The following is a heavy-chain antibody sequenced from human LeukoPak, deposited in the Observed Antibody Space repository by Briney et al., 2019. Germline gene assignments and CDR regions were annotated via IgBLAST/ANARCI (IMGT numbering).Heavy chain of an antibody. D-gene: IGHD4-17*01. CDR3: AREYGDFDY. V-gene: IGHV4-4*07. CDR2: INTRGNT. Sequence: SETLSLTCIVSGGYISSYYWSWIRQPAGKGLQWIGRINTRGNTNYNPSLKSRVTMSVDTSKNQFSLKLHSLTAADTAVYYCAREYGDFDYWGRGTLVTVSS. J-gene: IGHJ4*02. CDR1: GGYISSYY.